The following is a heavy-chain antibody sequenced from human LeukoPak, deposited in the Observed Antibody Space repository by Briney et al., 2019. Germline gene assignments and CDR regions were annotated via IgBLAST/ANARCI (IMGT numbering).Heavy chain of an antibody. CDR3: AKVSSDWYYFDY. D-gene: IGHD6-19*01. CDR1: GFTFSNYA. Sequence: PGGSLRLSCAASGFTFSNYAMSWVRQPPGKGLEWVSGLSGGGGSTYYADSVKGRFTISRDNSKNTLYLQMNSLRAEDTAVYYCAKVSSDWYYFDYWGQGTLVTVSS. V-gene: IGHV3-23*01. J-gene: IGHJ4*02. CDR2: LSGGGGST.